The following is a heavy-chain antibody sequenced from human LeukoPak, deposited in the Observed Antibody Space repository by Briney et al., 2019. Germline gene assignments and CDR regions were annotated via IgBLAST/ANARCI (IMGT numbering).Heavy chain of an antibody. J-gene: IGHJ4*02. CDR1: GFTFSSYA. CDR2: ISYDGSNK. CDR3: ARVAGISPFVY. D-gene: IGHD6-13*01. Sequence: PGRSLRLSCAASGFTFSSYAMHWVRQAPGKGLEWVAVISYDGSNKYYADSVKGRFTISRDNSKNTLYLQMNSLRAEDTAVYYCARVAGISPFVYWGQGALVTVSS. V-gene: IGHV3-30-3*01.